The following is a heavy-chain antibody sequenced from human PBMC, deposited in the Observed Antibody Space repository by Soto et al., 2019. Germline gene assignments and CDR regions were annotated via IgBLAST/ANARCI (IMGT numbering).Heavy chain of an antibody. J-gene: IGHJ4*02. Sequence: KPSETLSLTCAVYGGSFSGYYLSWIRQPPGKGLEWIGEINHSGSTNYNPSLKSRVTISVDTSKNQFSLKLSSVTAADTAVYYCARAYSSSFPDYWGQGTLVTVYS. D-gene: IGHD6-6*01. CDR2: INHSGST. V-gene: IGHV4-34*01. CDR1: GGSFSGYY. CDR3: ARAYSSSFPDY.